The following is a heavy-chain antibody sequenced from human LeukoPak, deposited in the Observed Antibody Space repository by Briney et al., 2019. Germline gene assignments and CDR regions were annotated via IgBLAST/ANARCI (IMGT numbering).Heavy chain of an antibody. J-gene: IGHJ4*02. CDR3: AKGGLGLPAY. V-gene: IGHV3-23*01. CDR1: GFTFSSYW. D-gene: IGHD3-16*01. CDR2: ISGSGGST. Sequence: GGSLRLSCAASGFTFSSYWMHWVRQAPGKGLEWVSAISGSGGSTYYADSVKGRFTISRDNSKNTLYLQMNSLRAEDTAVYYCAKGGLGLPAYWGQGTLVTVSS.